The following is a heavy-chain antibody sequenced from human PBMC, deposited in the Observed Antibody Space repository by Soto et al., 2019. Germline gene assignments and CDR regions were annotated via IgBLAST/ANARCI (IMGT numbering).Heavy chain of an antibody. Sequence: SLTCAVYGGSFSGYQWSWIRQTPGKGLEWIGYIYYSGDTNYNPSLKSRVTISVDSSKNQFSLRLSSVTAADTAVYYCARYLTGYYPHYFDYWGQGTLVTVSS. CDR3: ARYLTGYYPHYFDY. CDR1: GGSFSGYQ. J-gene: IGHJ4*02. CDR2: IYYSGDT. D-gene: IGHD3-9*01. V-gene: IGHV4-59*01.